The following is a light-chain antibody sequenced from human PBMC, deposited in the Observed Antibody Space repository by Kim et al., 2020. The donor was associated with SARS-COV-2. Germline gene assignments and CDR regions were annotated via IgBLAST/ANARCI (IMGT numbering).Light chain of an antibody. J-gene: IGLJ2*01. Sequence: QSITVSCTGTSSDVGAYDYVSWYQQHPGKAPKLMIFDVSSRPSGVSSRFSGSKSDNTASLTISGLQPEDEADYYCSSYTTSNTLIFGGGTQLTVL. CDR2: DVS. CDR1: SSDVGAYDY. V-gene: IGLV2-14*03. CDR3: SSYTTSNTLI.